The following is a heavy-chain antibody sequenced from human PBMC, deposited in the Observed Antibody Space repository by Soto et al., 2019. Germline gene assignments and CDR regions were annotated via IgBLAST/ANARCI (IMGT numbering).Heavy chain of an antibody. V-gene: IGHV1-18*01. D-gene: IGHD3-16*01. CDR2: ISPYTGNT. Sequence: QVQLVQSGDEVKKPGASVKVSCKASGYIFVNYGIAWVRQAPRQGLEWMGWISPYTGNTHSASKVQGRLTMTTDTSKSTAYMDLGSLTADDTAVYYCVMVDNYVTPTPQDGWGQGTTVTVSS. CDR1: GYIFVNYG. J-gene: IGHJ6*02. CDR3: VMVDNYVTPTPQDG.